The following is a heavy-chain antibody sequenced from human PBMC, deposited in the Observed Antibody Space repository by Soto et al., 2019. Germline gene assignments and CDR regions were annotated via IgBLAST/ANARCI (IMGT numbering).Heavy chain of an antibody. V-gene: IGHV3-30-3*01. J-gene: IGHJ4*02. CDR2: ISYDGSNK. CDR1: GFTFSSYA. CDR3: ARDTGGSYPDNFDY. D-gene: IGHD1-26*01. Sequence: GGSLRLSCAASGFTFSSYAMHWVRQAPGKGLEWVAVISYDGSNKYYADSVKGRFTISRDNSKNTLYLQMNSLRAEDTAVYYCARDTGGSYPDNFDYWGQGTLVTVSS.